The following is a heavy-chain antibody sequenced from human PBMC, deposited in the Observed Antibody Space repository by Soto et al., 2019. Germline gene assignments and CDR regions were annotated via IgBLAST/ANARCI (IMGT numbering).Heavy chain of an antibody. J-gene: IGHJ5*02. D-gene: IGHD3-3*01. CDR1: GYTFTSYD. CDR2: MNPNSGNT. Sequence: QVQLVQSGAEVKKPGASVKVSCKASGYTFTSYDINWVRQATGQGLEWMGWMNPNSGNTGYAQKFQGRVTMTRNTSISTAYMELSSLRSEDTAVYYCARGGYYDFGSGSSNNWFDPWGQGTLVTVSS. CDR3: ARGGYYDFGSGSSNNWFDP. V-gene: IGHV1-8*01.